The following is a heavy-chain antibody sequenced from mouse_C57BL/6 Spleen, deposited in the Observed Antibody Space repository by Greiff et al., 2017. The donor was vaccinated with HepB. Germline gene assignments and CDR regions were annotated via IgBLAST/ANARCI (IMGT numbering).Heavy chain of an antibody. CDR1: GFTFSSYA. V-gene: IGHV5-4*01. CDR2: ISDGGSYT. CDR3: AREGGEGTAQATTFAY. J-gene: IGHJ3*01. Sequence: DVMLVESGGGLVKPGGSLKLSCAASGFTFSSYAMSWVRQTPEKRLEWVATISDGGSYTYYPDNVKGRFTISRDNAKNNLYLQMSHLKSEDTAMYYCAREGGEGTAQATTFAYWGQGTLVTVSA. D-gene: IGHD3-2*02.